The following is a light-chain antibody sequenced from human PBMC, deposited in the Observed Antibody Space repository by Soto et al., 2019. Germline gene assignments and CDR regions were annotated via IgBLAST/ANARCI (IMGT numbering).Light chain of an antibody. CDR3: QHFGGTTFT. Sequence: PGEIATLSCRASQSVSNNYLAWYQQKPGQTPSLLIYGASTRATGIPDRFSGSGSGTHFTLTISRLEPGDFAVYYCQHFGGTTFTFGQGTRLEIK. J-gene: IGKJ5*01. CDR2: GAS. V-gene: IGKV3-20*01. CDR1: QSVSNNY.